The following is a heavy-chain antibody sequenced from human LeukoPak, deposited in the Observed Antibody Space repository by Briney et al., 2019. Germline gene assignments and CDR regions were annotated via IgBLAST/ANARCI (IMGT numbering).Heavy chain of an antibody. V-gene: IGHV1-2*02. J-gene: IGHJ4*02. D-gene: IGHD3-10*01. CDR2: INPNNGGT. CDR3: ARDNYGSGSYYKY. Sequence: VAAVKVSCKASGYTFSDYYMHWVRQAPGQGLEWMGWINPNNGGTNYAQKFQGRVSMTRDTSISTVYMEVRRLRSDDTAVYYCARDNYGSGSYYKYWGQGTLVTVSS. CDR1: GYTFSDYY.